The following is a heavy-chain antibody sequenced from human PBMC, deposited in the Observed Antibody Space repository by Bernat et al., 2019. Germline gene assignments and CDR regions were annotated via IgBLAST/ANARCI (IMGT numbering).Heavy chain of an antibody. J-gene: IGHJ4*02. D-gene: IGHD6-19*01. V-gene: IGHV3-7*03. Sequence: EVQLVESGGGLVQPGGSLRLSCAASGFTFSSYWMSWVRQAPGKGLEWVANIKQDGSEKYYVDSVKGRFTISRDNSKNTLYLQMNSLRAEDTAVYYCAKSETTSGWLSFDYWGQGTLVTVSS. CDR1: GFTFSSYW. CDR3: AKSETTSGWLSFDY. CDR2: IKQDGSEK.